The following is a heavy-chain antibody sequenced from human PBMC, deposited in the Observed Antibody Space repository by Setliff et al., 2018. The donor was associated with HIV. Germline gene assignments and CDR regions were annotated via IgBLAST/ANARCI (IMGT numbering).Heavy chain of an antibody. CDR2: IYHSGST. J-gene: IGHJ4*02. Sequence: PSETLSLTCAVSGYSISSGYYWGWIRQPPGKGLEYIGSIYHSGSTYHNPSLQSRVTISVDTSKNQFSLMLTSATAADTAVYYCARVSQGPDYWGQGTLVTVSS. V-gene: IGHV4-38-2*01. CDR1: GYSISSGYY. CDR3: ARVSQGPDY.